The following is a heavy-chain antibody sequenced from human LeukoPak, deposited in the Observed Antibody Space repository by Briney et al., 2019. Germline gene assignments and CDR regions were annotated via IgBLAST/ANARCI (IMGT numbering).Heavy chain of an antibody. CDR3: ARVQGEQWLVYYFDY. V-gene: IGHV3-21*01. Sequence: GGSLRLSCAASGFIFNSYSMNWVRQAPGKGLEWVSSISSSGRYMYYADSVKGRFTISRDNAKNSLYLQINSLRAEDTAVYYCARVQGEQWLVYYFDYWGQGTLVTVPS. J-gene: IGHJ4*02. CDR2: ISSSGRYM. CDR1: GFIFNSYS. D-gene: IGHD6-19*01.